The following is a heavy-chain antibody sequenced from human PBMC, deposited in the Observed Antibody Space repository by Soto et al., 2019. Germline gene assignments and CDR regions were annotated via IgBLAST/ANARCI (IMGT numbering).Heavy chain of an antibody. CDR1: GFTFSSYS. V-gene: IGHV3-21*01. D-gene: IGHD6-6*01. CDR3: AREGSSFDY. Sequence: GGSLRLSCAASGFTFSSYSMNWVRQAPGKGLEWVSSISSSSSSIYYADSVKGRFTISRDNAKNSLYLQMNSLRAEDTAVYYCAREGSSFDYWGQGTLVTVSS. J-gene: IGHJ4*02. CDR2: ISSSSSSI.